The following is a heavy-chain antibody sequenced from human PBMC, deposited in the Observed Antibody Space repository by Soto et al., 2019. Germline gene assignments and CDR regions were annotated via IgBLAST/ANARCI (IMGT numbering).Heavy chain of an antibody. Sequence: PGGSLRLSCAASGVDFSSEVMCWVRQAPGKGLEWVSSISGSGRIIYHADSMRGRFAISRDNSKNSLYLQLNDLRVDDTAVYYCAKVGPSYYYGMDVWGQGTTVTVSS. J-gene: IGHJ6*02. CDR1: GVDFSSEV. CDR3: AKVGPSYYYGMDV. D-gene: IGHD1-26*01. V-gene: IGHV3-23*01. CDR2: ISGSGRII.